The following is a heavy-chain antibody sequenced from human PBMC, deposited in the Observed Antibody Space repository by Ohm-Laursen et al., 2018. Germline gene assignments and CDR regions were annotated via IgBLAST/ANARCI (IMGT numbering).Heavy chain of an antibody. V-gene: IGHV3-74*01. CDR3: ARNPYDY. D-gene: IGHD1-14*01. CDR2: ITSDGTST. CDR1: GFTFSSYA. Sequence: SLRLSCSASGFTFSSYAMSWVRQAPGEGLVWVSRITSDGTSTAYADSVRGRFTISRDTAKNTLYLQMNSLRVEDTAVYYCARNPYDYWGQGTLVTVSS. J-gene: IGHJ4*02.